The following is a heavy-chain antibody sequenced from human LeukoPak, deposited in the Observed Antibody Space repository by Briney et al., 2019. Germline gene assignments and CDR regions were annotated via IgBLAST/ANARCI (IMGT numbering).Heavy chain of an antibody. CDR1: GFTFSNYA. CDR2: FSGSGGTT. CDR3: ARGGPGTGMDY. J-gene: IGHJ4*02. Sequence: GGSLRLSCAASGFTFSNYAMNWVRQAPGRGLEWVSGFSGSGGTTYYADSVKGRFTISRDNSKNTLYLQMNSLRVEDTAVYYCARGGPGTGMDYWGQGALVTVSS. D-gene: IGHD1-1*01. V-gene: IGHV3-23*01.